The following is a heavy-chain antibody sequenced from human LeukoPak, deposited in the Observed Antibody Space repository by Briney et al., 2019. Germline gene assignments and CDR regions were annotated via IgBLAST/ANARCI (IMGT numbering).Heavy chain of an antibody. Sequence: PGGSLRLSCAASGFTFSSYAMSWVRQAPGMGLEWVSTITDSGGTTFCADSVKGRFTISRDNSKNTLYLQMNSLRAEDTAVYYCARARRRSYFDYWGQGTLVTVSS. V-gene: IGHV3-23*01. CDR2: ITDSGGTT. J-gene: IGHJ4*02. CDR3: ARARRRSYFDY. CDR1: GFTFSSYA.